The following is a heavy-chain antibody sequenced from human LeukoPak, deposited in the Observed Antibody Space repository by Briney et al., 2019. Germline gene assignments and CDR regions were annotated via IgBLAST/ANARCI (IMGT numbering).Heavy chain of an antibody. D-gene: IGHD1-26*01. Sequence: GGSLRLSCAASGFAFSSYEMNWVRQAPGKGPEWISYISGGRDTMYYADSVKGRFTSSRDNAKNSLFLQMNSLRAEDTAVYYCGRGGRVGCGDCWGEGTAVTVSS. CDR3: GRGGRVGCGDC. CDR1: GFAFSSYE. V-gene: IGHV3-48*03. CDR2: ISGGRDTM. J-gene: IGHJ4*02.